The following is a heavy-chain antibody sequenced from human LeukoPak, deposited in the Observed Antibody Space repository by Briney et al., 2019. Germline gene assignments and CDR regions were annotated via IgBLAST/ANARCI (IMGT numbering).Heavy chain of an antibody. V-gene: IGHV3-74*01. CDR2: INSDGTSA. D-gene: IGHD6-19*01. Sequence: GGSLRLSCVASGFNLRHYYMSWVRQAPGKGLVWVSHINSDGTSATYADSVKGRLTISRDNDKNTVYLQMNSLRAEDTAVYYCARGGVGCFDYWGQGALATVSS. CDR3: ARGGVGCFDY. CDR1: GFNLRHYY. J-gene: IGHJ4*02.